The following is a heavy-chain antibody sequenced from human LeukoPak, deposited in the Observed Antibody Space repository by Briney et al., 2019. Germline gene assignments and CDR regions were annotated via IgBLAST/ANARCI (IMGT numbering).Heavy chain of an antibody. Sequence: PGGSLRLSCAASGFTVSSNYMSWVRQAPGKGLEWVSVIYTDGSADSVKGRFSISRDNSKNTVYLQMNSLRTDDTAVYYCARASAGGLTYYFDYWGQGTLVTVSS. V-gene: IGHV3-53*01. CDR3: ARASAGGLTYYFDY. CDR1: GFTVSSNY. CDR2: IYTDG. D-gene: IGHD3-16*01. J-gene: IGHJ4*02.